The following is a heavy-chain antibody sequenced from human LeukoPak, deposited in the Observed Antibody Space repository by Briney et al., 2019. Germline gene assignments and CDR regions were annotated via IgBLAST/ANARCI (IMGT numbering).Heavy chain of an antibody. D-gene: IGHD5-12*01. Sequence: PGGSLRLSCAASGFTFSSYGMHWVRQAPGKGLEWVAFIRYDGSNKYYADSVKGRFTISRDNSKNTLYLQMNSLRAEDTAVYYCAKDRGSAALRLYYFDYWGQGTLVTVSS. CDR3: AKDRGSAALRLYYFDY. CDR1: GFTFSSYG. J-gene: IGHJ4*02. V-gene: IGHV3-30*02. CDR2: IRYDGSNK.